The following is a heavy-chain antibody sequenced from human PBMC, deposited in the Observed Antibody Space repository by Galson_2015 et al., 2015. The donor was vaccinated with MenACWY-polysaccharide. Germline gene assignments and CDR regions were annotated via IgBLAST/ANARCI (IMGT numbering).Heavy chain of an antibody. Sequence: TLSLTCTVSGGSISSGSYYWSWIRQPAGKGLEWIGRIYTSGSTNYNPPLKSRVTISVDTSKYQFSLKLSSVAAADTAVYYCARFTQTDAFEIWGQGTMVTVSS. CDR1: GGSISSGSYY. CDR3: ARFTQTDAFEI. D-gene: IGHD3-16*01. CDR2: IYTSGST. V-gene: IGHV4-61*02. J-gene: IGHJ3*02.